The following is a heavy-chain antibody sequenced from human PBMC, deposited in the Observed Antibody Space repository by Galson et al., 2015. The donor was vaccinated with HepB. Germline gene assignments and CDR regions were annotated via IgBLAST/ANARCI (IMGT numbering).Heavy chain of an antibody. CDR2: IYYSGST. J-gene: IGHJ4*02. CDR3: ARHGGYCSGGSCSNYYFDY. CDR1: GGSITSSSYY. Sequence: SETLSLTCTVSGGSITSSSYYWGWIRQPPGKGLEWIGSIYYSGSTYYNPSLKSRVTISVDTSKNQFSLKLSSVAAVDTAVYYCARHGGYCSGGSCSNYYFDYWGQGTLVTVSS. D-gene: IGHD2-15*01. V-gene: IGHV4-39*01.